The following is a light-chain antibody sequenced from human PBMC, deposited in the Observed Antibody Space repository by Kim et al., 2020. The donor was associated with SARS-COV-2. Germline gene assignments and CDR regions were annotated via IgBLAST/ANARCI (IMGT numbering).Light chain of an antibody. CDR2: STS. J-gene: IGLJ2*01. CDR1: TGAVTSGYY. V-gene: IGLV7-43*01. Sequence: GGTVNLNCASSTGAVTSGYYTKWCKQKPGQAPRALICSTSNKHSWTPARFSGSLLGGKAALTLSGVQPEDEAEYYCLLYYGGAQLVFGGGTQLTVL. CDR3: LLYYGGAQLV.